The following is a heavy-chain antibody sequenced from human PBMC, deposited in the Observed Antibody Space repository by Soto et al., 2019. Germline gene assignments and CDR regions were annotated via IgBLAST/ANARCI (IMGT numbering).Heavy chain of an antibody. CDR2: ISAYNGNT. CDR1: GYTFTSYG. Sequence: QVQLVQSGAEVKKPGASVKVSCKASGYTFTSYGISWVRQAPGQGLEWMGWISAYNGNTNYAQKLQGRVTMTTDTSTXXAXMXXRSLRSDDTAVYYCARDLGVRWSTITMSINYAFDIWGQGTMVTVSS. J-gene: IGHJ3*02. D-gene: IGHD3-22*01. CDR3: ARDLGVRWSTITMSINYAFDI. V-gene: IGHV1-18*01.